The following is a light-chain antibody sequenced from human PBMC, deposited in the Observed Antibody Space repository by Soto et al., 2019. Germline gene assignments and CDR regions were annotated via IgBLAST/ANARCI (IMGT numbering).Light chain of an antibody. Sequence: DIPMTPSPSSLSASVGDSVTIPCRARQRIHKYLNWYQQRSGRAPRLLIHTASSLHSGVPSRFSGSGSGSDFTLAISSLQPEDFATYFCQRSVSTPYTLGQGTKLEI. CDR1: QRIHKY. CDR2: TAS. CDR3: QRSVSTPYT. V-gene: IGKV1-39*01. J-gene: IGKJ2*01.